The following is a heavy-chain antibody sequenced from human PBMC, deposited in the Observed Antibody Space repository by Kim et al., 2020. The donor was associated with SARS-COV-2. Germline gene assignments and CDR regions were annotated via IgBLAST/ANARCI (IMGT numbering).Heavy chain of an antibody. J-gene: IGHJ4*02. D-gene: IGHD3-10*01. CDR3: ARHYYASGSFDY. V-gene: IGHV3-7*03. CDR2: IKEDGSQQ. Sequence: GGSLRLSCAASGFPFSNYWMAWVRQAPGQGLEWVANIKEDGSQQYYVDSVKGRFTISRDNAKNSLSLQMNSLRAEDTAIYYCARHYYASGSFDYWGQGALVAVSS. CDR1: GFPFSNYW.